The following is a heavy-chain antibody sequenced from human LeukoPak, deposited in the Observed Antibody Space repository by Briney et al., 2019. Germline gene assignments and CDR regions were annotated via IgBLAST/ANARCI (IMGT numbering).Heavy chain of an antibody. Sequence: SETLSLTCTLSGGSLSSYHWSWFRLPPGKGLEWMGHVFYTGKAAYNPSLTGRVTISVDTSKDQFSLRLASVTAADTAAYYCARLSRGAGAAKTFDYWGQGILVAVSS. J-gene: IGHJ4*02. CDR1: GGSLSSYH. CDR3: ARLSRGAGAAKTFDY. V-gene: IGHV4-59*08. CDR2: VFYTGKA. D-gene: IGHD6-13*01.